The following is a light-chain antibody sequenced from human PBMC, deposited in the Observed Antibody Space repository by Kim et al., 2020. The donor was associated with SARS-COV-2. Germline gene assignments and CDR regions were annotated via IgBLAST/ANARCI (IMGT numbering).Light chain of an antibody. CDR2: DAS. V-gene: IGKV3-15*01. CDR1: QSVSSK. Sequence: FPGKPATLSRRASQSVSSKVAWYQQTAGQAPRLLIYDASTRATGIPARFSGSGSGTDFTLTISSLQSEDLAVYHCQQYDDWPPWTFGQGTKVDIK. J-gene: IGKJ1*01. CDR3: QQYDDWPPWT.